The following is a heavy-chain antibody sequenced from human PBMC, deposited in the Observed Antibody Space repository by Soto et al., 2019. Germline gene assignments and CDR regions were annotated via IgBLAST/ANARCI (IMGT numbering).Heavy chain of an antibody. Sequence: GGSLRLSCSASGFTFSSYAMHWVRQAPGKGLEYVSAISSNGGSTYYEDSVKGRFTISRDNSKNTLYLQMSSLRAEDTAVYYCLKDVGLGSSWQFFDYWGQGTLVTVSS. CDR2: ISSNGGST. CDR1: GFTFSSYA. CDR3: LKDVGLGSSWQFFDY. J-gene: IGHJ4*02. D-gene: IGHD6-13*01. V-gene: IGHV3-64D*06.